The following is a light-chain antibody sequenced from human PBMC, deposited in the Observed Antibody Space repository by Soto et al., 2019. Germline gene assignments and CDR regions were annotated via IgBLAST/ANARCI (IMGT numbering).Light chain of an antibody. J-gene: IGLJ7*01. CDR1: SSNIGSNY. Sequence: SVLTQPPSASGTPGQRVTIFCSGSSSNIGSNYVYWYQQLPGTAPKLLIYRNNQRPSGVPDRFSGSKSGTSASLAISGLRSEDEADYYCAAWDDSLSGPVFGGGTQLTVL. CDR3: AAWDDSLSGPV. V-gene: IGLV1-47*01. CDR2: RNN.